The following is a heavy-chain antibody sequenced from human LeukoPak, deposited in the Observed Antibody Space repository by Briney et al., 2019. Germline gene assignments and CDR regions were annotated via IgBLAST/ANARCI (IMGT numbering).Heavy chain of an antibody. D-gene: IGHD7-27*01. J-gene: IGHJ4*02. CDR3: ARQRNWEFDY. CDR2: IGSSSSTI. Sequence: GGSLRLSCAASGLAFSSYSMNWVRQAPGKGLGWVSYIGSSSSTIYYADSLKGRFTISRDNAKNSLYLQINSLRAEDTAVYYCARQRNWEFDYWGQGTLVTVSS. V-gene: IGHV3-48*01. CDR1: GLAFSSYS.